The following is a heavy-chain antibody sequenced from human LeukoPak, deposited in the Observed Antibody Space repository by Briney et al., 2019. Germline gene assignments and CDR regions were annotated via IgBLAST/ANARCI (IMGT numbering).Heavy chain of an antibody. CDR3: ARGRPGLAAASTYDF. Sequence: ASVTVSCKASGYTFTSSDINWLRQATGQGPEWMGWLNPNSGNTGYAHKFQGRVTLTHDTATSTAYMELSNLRFEDTAVYYCARGRPGLAAASTYDFWGQGTLITVSS. CDR1: GYTFTSSD. J-gene: IGHJ4*02. CDR2: LNPNSGNT. D-gene: IGHD6-13*01. V-gene: IGHV1-8*01.